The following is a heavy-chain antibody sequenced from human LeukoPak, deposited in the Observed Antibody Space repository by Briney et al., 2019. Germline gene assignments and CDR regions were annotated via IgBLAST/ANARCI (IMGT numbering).Heavy chain of an antibody. CDR1: GYTFTSYG. Sequence: GASVKVSCKASGYTFTSYGISWVRQAPGQGLEWMGWISAYNGNTNYAQKLQGRVTMTTDTSTSTAYMELRSLRSDDTAVYYCARREELGYCSGGSCPSVGDYWGQGTLVTVSS. V-gene: IGHV1-18*01. CDR2: ISAYNGNT. D-gene: IGHD2-15*01. CDR3: ARREELGYCSGGSCPSVGDY. J-gene: IGHJ4*02.